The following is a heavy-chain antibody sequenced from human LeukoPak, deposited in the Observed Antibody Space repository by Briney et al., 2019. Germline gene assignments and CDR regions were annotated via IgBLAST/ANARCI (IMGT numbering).Heavy chain of an antibody. J-gene: IGHJ4*02. Sequence: PGKSLRLSCVASGFAFSVYGMHWVRQAPGKGLEWVAVIWYDGSNEYSADSVKGRFTISRDNAKNSLYLQMNSLRDEDTAVYYCARGALRYSDYWGQGALVTVSS. CDR1: GFAFSVYG. CDR2: IWYDGSNE. D-gene: IGHD3-9*01. CDR3: ARGALRYSDY. V-gene: IGHV3-33*01.